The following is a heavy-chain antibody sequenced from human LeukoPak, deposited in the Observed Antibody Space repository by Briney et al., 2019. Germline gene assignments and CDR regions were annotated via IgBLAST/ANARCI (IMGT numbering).Heavy chain of an antibody. Sequence: ASVKVSCKASGGTFSSYAISWVRQAPGQGLEWMGRIIPIFGTANYAQKFLGRVTITTDESTSTAYMELSSLRSEDTAVYYCARVWARLESTNAFDIWGQGTMVTVSS. V-gene: IGHV1-69*05. D-gene: IGHD3-16*01. CDR1: GGTFSSYA. J-gene: IGHJ3*02. CDR2: IIPIFGTA. CDR3: ARVWARLESTNAFDI.